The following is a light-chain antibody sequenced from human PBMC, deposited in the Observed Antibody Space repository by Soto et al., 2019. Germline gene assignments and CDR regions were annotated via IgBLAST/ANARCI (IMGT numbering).Light chain of an antibody. V-gene: IGKV1-39*01. Sequence: DIQMPQSPSSLSASVGDSVTITCRSSQSISTYINWYQQKLGKAPKLLIYAASSLQSGAPSRLSGSGSETDFTLSITSLQPEDFETYYCQQSHSTPWTFGQGTQV. J-gene: IGKJ1*01. CDR3: QQSHSTPWT. CDR1: QSISTY. CDR2: AAS.